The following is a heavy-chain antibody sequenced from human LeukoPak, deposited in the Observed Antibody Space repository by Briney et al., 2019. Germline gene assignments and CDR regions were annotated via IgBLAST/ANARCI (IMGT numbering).Heavy chain of an antibody. J-gene: IGHJ4*02. V-gene: IGHV3-30-3*01. CDR1: GFTFSSYA. CDR3: ARTVDTAMVTPDFDY. Sequence: GGSLRLSCAASGFTFSSYAMHWVRQAPGKGLEWVAVISYDGSNKYYADSVKGRFTISRDNSKNTLYLQMNSLRAEDTAVYYCARTVDTAMVTPDFDYWGQGTLVTVSS. D-gene: IGHD5-18*01. CDR2: ISYDGSNK.